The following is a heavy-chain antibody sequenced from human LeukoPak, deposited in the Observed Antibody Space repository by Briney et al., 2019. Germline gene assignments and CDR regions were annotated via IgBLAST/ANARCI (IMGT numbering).Heavy chain of an antibody. CDR3: ARDRLTMVRGVIRGYYYYMDV. V-gene: IGHV3-74*01. CDR2: INSDGSSA. J-gene: IGHJ6*03. Sequence: PGGSLRLSCAASGFIFSNYWMTWVRQAPGKGLVWVSRINSDGSSASYADSVKGRFTISRDNAKNTLYLQMNSLRAEDTAVYYCARDRLTMVRGVIRGYYYYMDVWGKGTTVTVSS. D-gene: IGHD3-10*01. CDR1: GFIFSNYW.